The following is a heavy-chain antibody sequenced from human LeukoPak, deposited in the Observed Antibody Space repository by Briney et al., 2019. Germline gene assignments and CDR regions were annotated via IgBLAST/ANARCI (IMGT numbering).Heavy chain of an antibody. J-gene: IGHJ6*03. CDR3: ARGLLDFYYYYYMDV. V-gene: IGHV4-38-2*02. D-gene: IGHD2-15*01. CDR1: GYSISSGYY. CDR2: IYHSGST. Sequence: SETLSLTCTVSGYSISSGYYWGWIRQPPGKGLEWIGSIYHSGSTYYNPSLKSRVTISVDTSKNQFSLKLSSVTAADTAVYYWARGLLDFYYYYYMDVWGKGTTVTVSS.